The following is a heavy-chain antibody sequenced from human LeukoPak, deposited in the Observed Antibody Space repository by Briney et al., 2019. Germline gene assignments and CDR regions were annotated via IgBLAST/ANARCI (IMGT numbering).Heavy chain of an antibody. D-gene: IGHD4/OR15-4a*01. V-gene: IGHV4-39*01. Sequence: SETLSLTCNVSGDSITSGGFYWAWIRQSPGKGLEWIGNVYYSGTTQYNPSLKGRVTISMDMSMNQFSLNLNSVSVTDTAIYYCARRDYAAWFDPWGQGTLVTVSS. CDR2: VYYSGTT. CDR1: GDSITSGGFY. CDR3: ARRDYAAWFDP. J-gene: IGHJ5*02.